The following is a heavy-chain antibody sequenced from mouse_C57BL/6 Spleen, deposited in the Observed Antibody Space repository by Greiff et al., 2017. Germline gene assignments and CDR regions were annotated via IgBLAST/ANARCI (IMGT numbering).Heavy chain of an antibody. CDR1: GFNIKDYY. V-gene: IGHV14-1*01. Sequence: VQLQQSGAELVRPGASVKLSCTASGFNIKDYYMHWVKQRPEQGLEWIGRIDPEDGDTEYAPKFQGKATMTADTSSNTAYLQLSSLTSEDTAVYYCTTWDQGNEYAMDYWGQGTSVTVSS. CDR3: TTWDQGNEYAMDY. CDR2: IDPEDGDT. J-gene: IGHJ4*01. D-gene: IGHD4-1*01.